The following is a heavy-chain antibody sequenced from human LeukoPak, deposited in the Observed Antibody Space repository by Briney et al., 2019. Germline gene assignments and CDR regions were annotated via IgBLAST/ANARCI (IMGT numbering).Heavy chain of an antibody. CDR2: IYTSGST. CDR1: GGSISSYY. D-gene: IGHD6-6*01. Sequence: PSETLSLTCTVSGGSISSYYWGWIRQPPGKGLEWIGYIYTSGSTNYDPSLKSRVTISVDTSKNQFSLKLSSVTAADTAVYYCARRGSSPWYYFDYWGQGTLVTVSS. V-gene: IGHV4-4*09. J-gene: IGHJ4*02. CDR3: ARRGSSPWYYFDY.